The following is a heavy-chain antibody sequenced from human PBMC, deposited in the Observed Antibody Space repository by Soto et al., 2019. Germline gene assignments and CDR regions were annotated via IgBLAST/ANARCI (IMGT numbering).Heavy chain of an antibody. Sequence: QVQLVQSRAEVRKPGASVKVSCKASGYTFSDYYIHWVRQAPGQGLEWMVWFNPNSGSTKYAPKFQGGFTMTRDTSITTAYMELSRLRSGDTAVYSCAREPATAKPEGVDFWGQGTLVTVSS. D-gene: IGHD1-1*01. CDR1: GYTFSDYY. V-gene: IGHV1-2*02. CDR2: FNPNSGST. CDR3: AREPATAKPEGVDF. J-gene: IGHJ4*02.